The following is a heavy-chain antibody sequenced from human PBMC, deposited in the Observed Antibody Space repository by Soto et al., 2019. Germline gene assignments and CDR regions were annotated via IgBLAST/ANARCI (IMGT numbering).Heavy chain of an antibody. V-gene: IGHV4-4*02. Sequence: PSETLSLTCAVSSGSIISSNWWSWVRQPPGKGLEWIGEIYHSGSTNYNPPLKGRVTISVDRSKNQFSLELSSVTGADTAVYYCASLFGNWGQGTLVTVSS. CDR3: ASLFGN. CDR2: IYHSGST. J-gene: IGHJ4*02. CDR1: SGSIISSNW.